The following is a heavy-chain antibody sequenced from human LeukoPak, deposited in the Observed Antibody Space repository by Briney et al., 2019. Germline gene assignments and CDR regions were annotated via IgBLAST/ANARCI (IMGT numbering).Heavy chain of an antibody. CDR3: ARDPWGYSSGWYRPQNQLLNYFDY. V-gene: IGHV3-48*03. J-gene: IGHJ4*02. CDR1: GFTFSSYE. D-gene: IGHD6-13*01. CDR2: ISSSGSTI. Sequence: TGGSLRLSCAASGFTFSSYEMNWVRQAPGKGLEWVSYISSSGSTIYYADSVKGRFTISRDNAKNSLYLQMNSLRAEDTAVYYCARDPWGYSSGWYRPQNQLLNYFDYWGQGTLVTVSS.